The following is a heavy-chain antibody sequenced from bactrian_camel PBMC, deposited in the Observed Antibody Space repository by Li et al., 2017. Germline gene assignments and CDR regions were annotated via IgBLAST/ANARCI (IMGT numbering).Heavy chain of an antibody. Sequence: QLVESGGGSVQPGGSLRLSCSATGFKFSTADFTWVRQAPGKGFEWVSAINTRFITDYPNAVKGRFTISRDNAKNTLYLQLNSLTTDDTGLYCCVAGRDDSFAYWGQGTQVTVS. CDR2: INTRFIT. CDR3: VAGRDDSFAY. V-gene: IGHV3S40*01. J-gene: IGHJ6*01. CDR1: GFKFSTAD.